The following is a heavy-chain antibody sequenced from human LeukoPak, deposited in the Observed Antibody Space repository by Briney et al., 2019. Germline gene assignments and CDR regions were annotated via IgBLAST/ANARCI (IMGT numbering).Heavy chain of an antibody. V-gene: IGHV3-30-3*01. D-gene: IGHD3-9*01. Sequence: GGSLRLSCAASGFTFSSYNMHWVRQAPGKGLEWVALISYDGSNQLYADSVRGRFTISRDNSKNTLQLQLNSLRVEDTAVYYCARIDILTGYAAVGDRWGQGALVTVSS. J-gene: IGHJ5*02. CDR2: ISYDGSNQ. CDR3: ARIDILTGYAAVGDR. CDR1: GFTFSSYN.